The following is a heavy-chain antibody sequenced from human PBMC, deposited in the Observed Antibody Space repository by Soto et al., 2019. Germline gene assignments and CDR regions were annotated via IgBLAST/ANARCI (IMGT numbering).Heavy chain of an antibody. J-gene: IGHJ4*02. V-gene: IGHV3-30*18. CDR2: ISYDGSNK. CDR1: GFTFSSYG. D-gene: IGHD3-22*01. Sequence: GGSLRLSCAASGFTFSSYGMHWVRQAPGKGLEWVAVISYDGSNKYYADSVKGRFTISRDNSKNTLYLQMNSLRAEDTAVYYCAKVWHYRSSGPNDFWGQCTLVTVSS. CDR3: AKVWHYRSSGPNDF.